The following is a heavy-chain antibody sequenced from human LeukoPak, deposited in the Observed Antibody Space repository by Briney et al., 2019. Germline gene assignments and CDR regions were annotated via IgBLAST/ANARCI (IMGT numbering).Heavy chain of an antibody. CDR2: ISGGGGNT. D-gene: IGHD3-3*01. CDR1: GFTFNNYG. J-gene: IGHJ4*02. V-gene: IGHV3-23*01. Sequence: GGSLRLSCAASGFTFNNYGMSWVRHASGKGLEWVSSISGGGGNTNYADSMKGRFTISRDNSNNTLYLQVNSLRGEDTAVYYCAKGNDYWSGLRRTDYWGQGTLVTVSS. CDR3: AKGNDYWSGLRRTDY.